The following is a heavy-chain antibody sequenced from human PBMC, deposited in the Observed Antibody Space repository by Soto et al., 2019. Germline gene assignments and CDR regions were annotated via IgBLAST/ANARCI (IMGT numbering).Heavy chain of an antibody. J-gene: IGHJ5*02. CDR2: IYYSGST. Sequence: SETLSFTCAVSGGSISSGGYSWSWIRQPPGKGLEWIGYIYYSGSTDYNPSLKSRVTISVDRSKNHFSLKLSSVTAADTAVYYCARLSGSGYYDRWGQGTLVTVSS. CDR1: GGSISSGGYS. D-gene: IGHD3-3*01. CDR3: ARLSGSGYYDR. V-gene: IGHV4-61*03.